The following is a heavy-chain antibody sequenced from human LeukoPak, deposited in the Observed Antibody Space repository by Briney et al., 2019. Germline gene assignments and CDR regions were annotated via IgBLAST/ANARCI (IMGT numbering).Heavy chain of an antibody. J-gene: IGHJ6*03. D-gene: IGHD6-19*01. Sequence: ASVKVSCKASGYTFTSYDINWVRQATGQGLEWMGWMNPNSGNTGYAQKFQGRVTMTRNTSISTAYMELSSLRSEDTAVYYCARGVSDSRSGWYADYYYYMDVWGKGTTVTVSS. CDR1: GYTFTSYD. V-gene: IGHV1-8*01. CDR3: ARGVSDSRSGWYADYYYYMDV. CDR2: MNPNSGNT.